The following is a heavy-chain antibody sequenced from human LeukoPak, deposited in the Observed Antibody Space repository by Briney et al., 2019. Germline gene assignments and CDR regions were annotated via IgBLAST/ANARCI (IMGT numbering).Heavy chain of an antibody. D-gene: IGHD1-26*01. CDR2: ISSSGSTI. Sequence: PGGSLRLSCAASGFTFSDYYTSWIRQAPGKGLEWVSYISSSGSTIYYADSVKGRFTISRDNANNSLYLQMNSLRAEESAVYYCARGSTTRSGPLDYWGQGTLVTVSS. V-gene: IGHV3-11*04. CDR1: GFTFSDYY. CDR3: ARGSTTRSGPLDY. J-gene: IGHJ4*02.